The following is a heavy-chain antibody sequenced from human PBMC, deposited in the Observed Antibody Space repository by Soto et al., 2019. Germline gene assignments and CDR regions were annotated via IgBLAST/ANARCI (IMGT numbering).Heavy chain of an antibody. D-gene: IGHD3-22*01. CDR3: ARAPTYYYDSSGYTVFDY. J-gene: IGHJ4*02. CDR2: IYYSGST. Sequence: SETLSLTCTVSGGSISSGDYYWSWIRQPPGKGLEWIGYIYYSGSTYYNPSLKSRVTISVDTSKNQFSLKLSSVTAADTAVYYCARAPTYYYDSSGYTVFDYWGQGTLVTVSS. V-gene: IGHV4-30-4*01. CDR1: GGSISSGDYY.